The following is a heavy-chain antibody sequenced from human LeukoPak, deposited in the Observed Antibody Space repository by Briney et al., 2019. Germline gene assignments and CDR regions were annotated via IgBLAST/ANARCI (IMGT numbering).Heavy chain of an antibody. CDR2: IDRKNGDT. Sequence: ASVKVSCQASGYTFSGNPIHWVRQAPGQGLEWMGRIDRKNGDTYYAEKFKGRVTITRDTSNNTGYMELNTLRPDDTDIYYCAGYYSRSHVQWGQGTLVTVSS. V-gene: IGHV1-2*02. CDR1: GYTFSGNP. D-gene: IGHD1-26*01. CDR3: AGYYSRSHVQ. J-gene: IGHJ4*02.